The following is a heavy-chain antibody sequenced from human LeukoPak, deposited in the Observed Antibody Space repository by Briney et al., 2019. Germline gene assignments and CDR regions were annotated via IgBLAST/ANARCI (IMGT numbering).Heavy chain of an antibody. CDR1: GGSISSYY. J-gene: IGHJ5*02. CDR2: IHHSGST. Sequence: SETLSLTCTVSGGSISSYYWSWMRQSPERGLEWIGYIHHSGSTNYNPSLKSRVTMSVDTSNNLFSLKLTSVTAADTAVYYCASQWGFDSIDYYSNHWGQGTLVTVSS. V-gene: IGHV4-59*08. CDR3: ASQWGFDSIDYYSNH. D-gene: IGHD3-22*01.